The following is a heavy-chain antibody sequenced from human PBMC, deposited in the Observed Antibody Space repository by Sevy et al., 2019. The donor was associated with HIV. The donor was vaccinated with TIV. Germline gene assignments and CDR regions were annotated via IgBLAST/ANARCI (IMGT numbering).Heavy chain of an antibody. D-gene: IGHD2-8*02. J-gene: IGHJ3*01. V-gene: IGHV3-30*02. CDR2: IRYDGSEQ. CDR1: GFTFSNHG. CDR3: AKDRKVLLVVYAIPFDAFDF. Sequence: GGSLRLSCAASGFTFSNHGMHWVRQAPGKGLEWVAFIRYDGSEQYDTESVKGRFTISRDSSKDMLYLQMNSLRPEDTALYYCAKDRKVLLVVYAIPFDAFDFWGQGTMVTVSS.